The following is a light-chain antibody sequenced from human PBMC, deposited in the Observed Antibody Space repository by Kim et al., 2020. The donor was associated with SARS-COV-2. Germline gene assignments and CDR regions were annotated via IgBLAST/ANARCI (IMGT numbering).Light chain of an antibody. CDR2: GNS. CDR1: SSNIGAGYD. V-gene: IGLV1-40*01. CDR3: QSYDSSLSGSV. Sequence: QRVTNSCTGSSSNIGAGYDVHWYQQLPGTAPKLLVYGNSNRPSGVPDRFSGSKSGTSASLAITGLQAEDEADYYCQSYDSSLSGSVFGGGTQLTVL. J-gene: IGLJ3*02.